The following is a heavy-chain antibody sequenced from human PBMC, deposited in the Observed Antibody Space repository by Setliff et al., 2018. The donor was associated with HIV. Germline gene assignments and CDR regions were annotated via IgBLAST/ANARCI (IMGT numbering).Heavy chain of an antibody. CDR1: GYSFTNYW. Sequence: PGESLKISCKGSGYSFTNYWIGWVRQMPGKGLEWMGIIYPGDSDTRYNPSFQGQVTVSADKSISTAYLQWSSLKASDTAIYYCARGSSSVNYYHYGLDVWGQGTTVTVSS. V-gene: IGHV5-51*01. CDR3: ARGSSSVNYYHYGLDV. CDR2: IYPGDSDT. D-gene: IGHD3-10*01. J-gene: IGHJ6*02.